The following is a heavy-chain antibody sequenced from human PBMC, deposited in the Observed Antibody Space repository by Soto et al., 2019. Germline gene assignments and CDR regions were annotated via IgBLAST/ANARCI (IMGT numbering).Heavy chain of an antibody. D-gene: IGHD2-15*01. CDR2: IRQDGSEK. V-gene: IGHV3-7*05. CDR3: ARAVARPNYFFDY. CDR1: GFTFSTYW. J-gene: IGHJ4*02. Sequence: GGSLRLSCAASGFTFSTYWMSWVRQAPGKGLEWVANIRQDGSEKYYVDSVKGRFTISRDNAKNSLYLQVNSLGAEDTAVYYCARAVARPNYFFDYWGQGTLVTVSS.